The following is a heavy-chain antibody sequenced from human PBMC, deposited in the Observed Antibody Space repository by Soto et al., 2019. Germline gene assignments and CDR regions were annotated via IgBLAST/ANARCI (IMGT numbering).Heavy chain of an antibody. CDR2: INPNSGGT. V-gene: IGHV1-2*02. CDR1: GYTFTSYY. CDR3: ARDRGYDFWSGYQRGYYYYGMDV. D-gene: IGHD3-3*01. J-gene: IGHJ6*02. Sequence: ASVKVSCKASGYTFTSYYMHWVRQAPGQGLEWMGWINPNSGGTNYAQKFQGRVTMTRDTSISTAYMELSRLRSDDTAVYYCARDRGYDFWSGYQRGYYYYGMDVWGQGTTVTVS.